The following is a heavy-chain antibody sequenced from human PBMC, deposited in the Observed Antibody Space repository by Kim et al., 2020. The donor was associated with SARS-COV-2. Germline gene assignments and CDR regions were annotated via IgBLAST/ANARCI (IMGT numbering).Heavy chain of an antibody. CDR1: GFTFNNYW. J-gene: IGHJ6*02. D-gene: IGHD3-10*01. CDR3: ARVPFYYGSGSLSDEYGMDV. CDR2: IKQDGSEK. Sequence: GGSLRLSCAASGFTFNNYWMSWVRQAPGKGLEWVANIKQDGSEKYYVDSVKGRFTISRDNAKNSLYLQMNSLRAEDTAVYYCARVPFYYGSGSLSDEYGMDVWGQGTTVTVSS. V-gene: IGHV3-7*01.